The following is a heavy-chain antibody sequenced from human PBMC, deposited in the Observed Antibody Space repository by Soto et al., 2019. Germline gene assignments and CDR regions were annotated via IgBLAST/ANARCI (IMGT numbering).Heavy chain of an antibody. V-gene: IGHV5-10-1*01. CDR1: GYSFTSYW. Sequence: GESLKISCKGSGYSFTSYWISWVRQMPGKGLEWMGRIDPSDSYTNYSPSFQGHVTISADKSISTAYLQWSSLKASDTAMHYCARRVVVAATQVYYYGMDVWGQGTTVTVSS. D-gene: IGHD2-15*01. CDR3: ARRVVVAATQVYYYGMDV. J-gene: IGHJ6*02. CDR2: IDPSDSYT.